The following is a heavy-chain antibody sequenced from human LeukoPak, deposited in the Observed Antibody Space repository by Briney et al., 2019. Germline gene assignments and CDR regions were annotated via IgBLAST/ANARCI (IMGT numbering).Heavy chain of an antibody. J-gene: IGHJ5*02. CDR2: ISPSGDNT. Sequence: GGSLRLSCAASGLTFSSYAMSWVRQAPGKGLEWVSAISPSGDNTYYADSMKGRFTISRDNSRNTLYLQVNTLRAADTALYYCAKTDCTSTSCYIGWFDPWGQGTLVTVSS. CDR1: GLTFSSYA. D-gene: IGHD2-2*02. V-gene: IGHV3-23*01. CDR3: AKTDCTSTSCYIGWFDP.